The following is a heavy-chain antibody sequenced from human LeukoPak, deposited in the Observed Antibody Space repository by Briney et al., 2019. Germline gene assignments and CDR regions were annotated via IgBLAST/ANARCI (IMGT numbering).Heavy chain of an antibody. D-gene: IGHD6-19*01. CDR1: GYTFTSYG. CDR2: ISAYNGDT. Sequence: GASVKVSCKASGYTFTSYGISWVRQAPGQGLEWMGWISAYNGDTNYAQKLQGRVTMTTDTSTSTAYVELRSLRSDDTAVYYCARLAGTPWYFDLWGRGTLVTVSS. J-gene: IGHJ2*01. V-gene: IGHV1-18*01. CDR3: ARLAGTPWYFDL.